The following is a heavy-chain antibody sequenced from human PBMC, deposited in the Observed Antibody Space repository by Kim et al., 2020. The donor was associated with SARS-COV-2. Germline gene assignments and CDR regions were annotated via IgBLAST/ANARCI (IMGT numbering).Heavy chain of an antibody. CDR2: IYSGGSST. CDR3: AKRGYSGYHFDY. V-gene: IGHV3-23*03. J-gene: IGHJ4*02. Sequence: GGSLRLSCAASGFTFSSYAMSWVRQAPGKGLEWVSVIYSGGSSTYYADSVKGRFTISRDNAKNTLYLQMNSLRAEDTAVYYCAKRGYSGYHFDYWGQGTLVTVSS. CDR1: GFTFSSYA. D-gene: IGHD5-12*01.